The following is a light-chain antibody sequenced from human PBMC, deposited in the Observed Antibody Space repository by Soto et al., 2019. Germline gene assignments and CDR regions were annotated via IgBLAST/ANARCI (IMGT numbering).Light chain of an antibody. CDR2: GIS. V-gene: IGKV3-20*01. J-gene: IGKJ5*01. CDR1: QTVSRSY. CDR3: QQYDGSPIT. Sequence: EIVLTQSPGTRSLSPGERATLSCRASQTVSRSYLAWYQQKPGQAPRLLISGISTRATGIPDRFSGGGSGTDFTLTISRLEPEDFAVYYCQQYDGSPITFGQGTRLEIK.